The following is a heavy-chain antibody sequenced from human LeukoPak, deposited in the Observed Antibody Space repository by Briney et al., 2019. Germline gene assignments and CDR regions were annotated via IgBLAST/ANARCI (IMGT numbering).Heavy chain of an antibody. V-gene: IGHV1-69*04. CDR3: ARASYCSSTSCYPVDY. CDR1: GGTFSSYA. CDR2: IIPILGIA. J-gene: IGHJ4*02. D-gene: IGHD2-2*01. Sequence: SVKVSCKASGGTFSSYAISWVRQAPGQGLEWMGRIIPILGIANYAQKFQGRVTITADKSTSTAYMELSSLRSEDTAVYYCARASYCSSTSCYPVDYWGQGTLVTDSS.